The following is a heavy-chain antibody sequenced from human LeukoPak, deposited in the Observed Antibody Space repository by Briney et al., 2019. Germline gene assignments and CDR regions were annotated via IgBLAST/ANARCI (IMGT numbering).Heavy chain of an antibody. CDR2: IRSSGSTI. V-gene: IGHV3-48*03. CDR1: GFTFRSYE. J-gene: IGHJ2*01. CDR3: TRGEGMRVVYFDL. D-gene: IGHD2-15*01. Sequence: PGGSLRLSCAASGFTFRSYEMNWVRQAPGKGLEWITYIRSSGSTIYYADSVKGRFTISRDNAKNSLSLQMNSLKTEDTAVYYCTRGEGMRVVYFDLWGRGTLVTVSS.